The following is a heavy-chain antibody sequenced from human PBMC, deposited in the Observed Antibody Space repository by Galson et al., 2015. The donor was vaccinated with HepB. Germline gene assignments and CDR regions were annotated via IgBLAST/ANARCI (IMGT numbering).Heavy chain of an antibody. J-gene: IGHJ3*01. CDR2: IDPSDSYT. CDR1: GYSFTSYW. D-gene: IGHD6-13*01. V-gene: IGHV5-10-1*04. Sequence: QSGAEVKKPGESLRISCKGSGYSFTSYWISWVRQMPGKGLEWMGRIDPSDSYTRYSPSFQGQVTISADKSISTAYLQWTSLKASDTALYYCARRIALAYDAFDVWGQGTMVAVSS. CDR3: ARRIALAYDAFDV.